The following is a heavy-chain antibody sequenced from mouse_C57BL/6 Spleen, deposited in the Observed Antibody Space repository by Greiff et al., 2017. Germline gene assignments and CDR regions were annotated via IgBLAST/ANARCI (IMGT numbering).Heavy chain of an antibody. CDR3: TRVGYYYAMDY. V-gene: IGHV5-9-1*02. J-gene: IGHJ4*01. Sequence: DVMLVESGEGLVKPGGSLKLSCAASGFTFSSYAMSWVRQTPEKRLEWVAYISSGGDYIYYADTVKGRFTISRDNARNTLYLQMSSLKSEDTAMYYCTRVGYYYAMDYWGQGTSVTVSS. CDR1: GFTFSSYA. CDR2: ISSGGDYI. D-gene: IGHD3-1*01.